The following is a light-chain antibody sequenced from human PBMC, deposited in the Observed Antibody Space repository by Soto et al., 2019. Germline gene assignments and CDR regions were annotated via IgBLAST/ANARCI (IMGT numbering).Light chain of an antibody. CDR3: QQYGSSPKT. V-gene: IGKV3-20*01. J-gene: IGKJ4*01. Sequence: EIVLTQSPGTHSLSPGERATLSCRASQSVSSSYLAWYQQKPGQAPRLLIYGASSRATGIPDRFSGSGSGTDFTLTISRLEPEDFAVYYCQQYGSSPKTFGGGTKVDI. CDR2: GAS. CDR1: QSVSSSY.